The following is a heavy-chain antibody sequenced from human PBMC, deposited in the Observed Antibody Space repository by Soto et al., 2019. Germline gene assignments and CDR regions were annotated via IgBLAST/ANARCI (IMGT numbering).Heavy chain of an antibody. V-gene: IGHV4-59*11. J-gene: IGHJ4*02. CDR2: IYYNGNT. D-gene: IGHD7-27*01. Sequence: QVQLQESGPGLVKPSETLSLTCSVSGGSISNHYWSWIRQPPGKGLEWIGYIYYNGNTNYNPSLKGRVTMSVDTPRNQISLKLATVTAADTAVYYCTRANWYSEYWGQGTLVTVS. CDR3: TRANWYSEY. CDR1: GGSISNHY.